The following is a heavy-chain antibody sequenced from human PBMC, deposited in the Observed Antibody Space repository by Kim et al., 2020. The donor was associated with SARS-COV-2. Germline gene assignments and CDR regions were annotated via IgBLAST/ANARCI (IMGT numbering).Heavy chain of an antibody. J-gene: IGHJ4*02. Sequence: GGSLRLSCAASGFTFSSYGMHWVRQAPGKGLEWVAVISYDGSNKYYADSVKGRFTISRDNSKNTLYLQMNSLRAEDTAVYYCARDADYDSSGYYYFDYWGQGTLVTVSS. CDR3: ARDADYDSSGYYYFDY. D-gene: IGHD3-22*01. CDR1: GFTFSSYG. CDR2: ISYDGSNK. V-gene: IGHV3-33*05.